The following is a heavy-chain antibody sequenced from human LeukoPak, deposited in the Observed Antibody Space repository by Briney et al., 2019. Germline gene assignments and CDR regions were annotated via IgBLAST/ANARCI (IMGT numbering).Heavy chain of an antibody. J-gene: IGHJ5*02. CDR2: INPNSGGT. CDR3: ARGPRQGGYYDSSGYYSFGWFDP. D-gene: IGHD3-22*01. CDR1: GYTFTGYY. Sequence: RASVKVSCKASGYTFTGYYMHWVRQAPGQGLEWMGWINPNSGGTNYAQKFQGRVTMTRDTSVSTAYMELSRLRSDDTAVYYRARGPRQGGYYDSSGYYSFGWFDPWGQGTLVTVSS. V-gene: IGHV1-2*02.